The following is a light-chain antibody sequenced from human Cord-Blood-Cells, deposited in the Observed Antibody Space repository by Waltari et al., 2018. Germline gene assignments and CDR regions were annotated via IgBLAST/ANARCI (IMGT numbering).Light chain of an antibody. CDR1: NIGSNS. J-gene: IGLJ3*02. V-gene: IGLV3-21*02. CDR2: DDS. CDR3: QVWDSSSDHPNWV. Sequence: SYVLPQPPSVSVAPGQTARITRGGNNIGSNSVHWYQQRPGQAPVLVVYDDSDRPSGIPERFSGSNSGNTATLTISRVEAGDEADYYCQVWDSSSDHPNWVFGGGTKLTVL.